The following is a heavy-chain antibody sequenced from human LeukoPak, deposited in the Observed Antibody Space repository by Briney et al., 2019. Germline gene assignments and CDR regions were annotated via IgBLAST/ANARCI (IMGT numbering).Heavy chain of an antibody. J-gene: IGHJ5*02. V-gene: IGHV3-21*01. Sequence: GGSLRLSCAPSGFTLSGSSIDSVRQDPGKGLEWVLSISSSSSYIYYAESVKGRFHISRENAQNSLYLQMNSLRAEDTAVHYCASGPAATHNWFDPWGQGTLVTVSS. CDR2: ISSSSSYI. CDR1: GFTLSGSS. D-gene: IGHD2-2*01. CDR3: ASGPAATHNWFDP.